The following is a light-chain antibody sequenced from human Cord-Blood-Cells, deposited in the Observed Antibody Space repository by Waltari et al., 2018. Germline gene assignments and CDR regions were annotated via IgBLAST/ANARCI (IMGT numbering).Light chain of an antibody. CDR2: AAS. V-gene: IGKV1-8*01. CDR1: QGISSY. J-gene: IGKJ4*01. CDR3: QQYYSYPLT. Sequence: AIRMTQSPSSFTASTGDRVTITCRARQGISSYLAWYQQRPGKAPKLLIYAASTLQSGVPSRFSGSGSGTDFTLTISCLQSEDFATYYCQQYYSYPLTFGGGTKVEIK.